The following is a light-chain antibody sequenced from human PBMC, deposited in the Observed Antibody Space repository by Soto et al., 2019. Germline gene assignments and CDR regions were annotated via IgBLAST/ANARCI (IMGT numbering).Light chain of an antibody. J-gene: IGLJ1*01. CDR3: SSYTSSSTYV. V-gene: IGLV2-14*01. Sequence: QSALTQPASVSGSPGQSITISCTGTNSDVGDSNYVSWYQHHPAKAPKLMIYEVTNRPSGVSYRFSGSKSGNTASLTISGLQAEDEADYSCSSYTSSSTYVFGTGTKLTVL. CDR1: NSDVGDSNY. CDR2: EVT.